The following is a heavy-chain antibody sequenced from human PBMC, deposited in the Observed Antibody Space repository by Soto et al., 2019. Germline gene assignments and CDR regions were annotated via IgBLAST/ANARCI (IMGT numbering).Heavy chain of an antibody. CDR2: IYYSGST. D-gene: IGHD3-16*01. CDR1: GGSISSYY. Sequence: QVQLQESGPGLVKPSETLSLTCTVSGGSISSYYWSWIRQPPGKGLEWIGYIYYSGSTNYNPSLTIRVTISVDPAKNQFALKLSSGTAADTAVYYCAVCGGRFDPWGQGTLVTVS. J-gene: IGHJ5*02. V-gene: IGHV4-59*01. CDR3: AVCGGRFDP.